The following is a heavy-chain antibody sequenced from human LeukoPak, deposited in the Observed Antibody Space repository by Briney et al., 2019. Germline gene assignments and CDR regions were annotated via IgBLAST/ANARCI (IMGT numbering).Heavy chain of an antibody. D-gene: IGHD5-18*01. Sequence: GASVKVSCKASGYTFTGYYMRWVRQAPGQGLEWMGWINPNSGGTNYAQKFQGRVTMTRDTSISTAYMELSRLRSDDTAVYYCARETRTAMVIGYYYYYMDVWGKGTTVTVSS. V-gene: IGHV1-2*02. CDR1: GYTFTGYY. CDR2: INPNSGGT. CDR3: ARETRTAMVIGYYYYYMDV. J-gene: IGHJ6*03.